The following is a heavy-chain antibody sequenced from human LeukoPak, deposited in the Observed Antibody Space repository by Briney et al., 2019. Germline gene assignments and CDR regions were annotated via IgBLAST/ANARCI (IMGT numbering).Heavy chain of an antibody. D-gene: IGHD6-19*01. J-gene: IGHJ6*03. V-gene: IGHV3-30*02. Sequence: GGSLRLSCAASGFTFSSYGMHWVRQAPGKGLEWVAFIRYDGSNKYYADSVKGRFTISRDNSKNTLYLQMNSLRAEDTAVYYCASIAVAGTFYYYYMDVWGKGTTVTVSS. CDR3: ASIAVAGTFYYYYMDV. CDR2: IRYDGSNK. CDR1: GFTFSSYG.